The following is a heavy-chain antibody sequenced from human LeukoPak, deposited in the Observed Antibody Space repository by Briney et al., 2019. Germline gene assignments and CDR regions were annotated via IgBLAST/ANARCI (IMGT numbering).Heavy chain of an antibody. V-gene: IGHV4-39*07. CDR1: GASISGSGYY. J-gene: IGHJ3*02. CDR3: ARDETADAFDI. CDR2: IYYSGST. Sequence: PSETLSLTCAVSGASISGSGYYWGWIRQPPGKGLEWIGSIYYSGSTYYNPSLKSRVTISVDTSKNQFSLKLSSVTAADTAVYYCARDETADAFDIWGQGTMVTVSS.